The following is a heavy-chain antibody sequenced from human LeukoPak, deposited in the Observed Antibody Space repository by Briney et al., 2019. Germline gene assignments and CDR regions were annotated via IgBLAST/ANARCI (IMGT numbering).Heavy chain of an antibody. V-gene: IGHV1-2*02. CDR3: AREVVLTAAMNY. Sequence: ASVKVSCKASGYTFSDYYIHWVRQAPGQGLEWMGWINPKSGGTDYAPKFQGRVTLTRDTSITTAYMELTRLRSDDSAVYFCAREVVLTAAMNYWGQGTLVTVSS. D-gene: IGHD2-2*01. J-gene: IGHJ4*02. CDR1: GYTFSDYY. CDR2: INPKSGGT.